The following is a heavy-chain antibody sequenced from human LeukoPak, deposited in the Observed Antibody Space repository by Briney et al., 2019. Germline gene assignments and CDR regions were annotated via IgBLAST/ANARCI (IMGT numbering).Heavy chain of an antibody. CDR2: IYYSGST. Sequence: SETLSLTCAVYGGPFSGYYWSWIRQPPGKGLEWIGYIYYSGSTNYNPSLKSRVTISVDTSKNQFSLKLSSVTAADTAVYYCARGVGSSWSRNWFDPWGQGALVTVSS. CDR1: GGPFSGYY. CDR3: ARGVGSSWSRNWFDP. D-gene: IGHD6-13*01. J-gene: IGHJ5*02. V-gene: IGHV4-59*01.